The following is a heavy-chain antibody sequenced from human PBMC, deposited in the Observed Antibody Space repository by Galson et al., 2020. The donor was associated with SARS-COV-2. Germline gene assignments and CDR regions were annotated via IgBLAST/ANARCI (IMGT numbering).Heavy chain of an antibody. D-gene: IGHD6-19*01. CDR3: ARHGASSGWYEGMDY. CDR1: RYSFTNYW. V-gene: IGHV5-51*01. J-gene: IGHJ4*02. CDR2: IYPDDSYT. Sequence: GESLKISCKASRYSFTNYWIGWVRQMPGKGLEWMGVIYPDDSYTIYSPSFQGQVTISADKSITTAYLQWSGLKASDTAMYYCARHGASSGWYEGMDYWGQGTLVAVSS.